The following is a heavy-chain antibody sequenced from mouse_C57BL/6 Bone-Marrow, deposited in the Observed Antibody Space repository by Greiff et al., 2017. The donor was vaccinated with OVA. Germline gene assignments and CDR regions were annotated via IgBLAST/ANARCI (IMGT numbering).Heavy chain of an antibody. CDR1: GYTFTSYW. Sequence: QVQLQQPGAELVMPGASVKLSCKASGYTFTSYWMHWVKQRPGHGLEWIGEIDPSDSYTNYNQKFKGKSTLTVDKSSSTAYMQLSSLTSEDSAVYYCAREGYLYYYAMDYWGQGTSVTVSS. V-gene: IGHV1-69*01. J-gene: IGHJ4*01. D-gene: IGHD3-1*01. CDR2: IDPSDSYT. CDR3: AREGYLYYYAMDY.